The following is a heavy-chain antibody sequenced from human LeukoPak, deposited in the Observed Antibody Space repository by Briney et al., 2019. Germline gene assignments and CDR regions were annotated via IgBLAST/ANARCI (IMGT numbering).Heavy chain of an antibody. CDR2: IYSGGST. Sequence: PGGSLRLSCAASGFTFSSYWMHWVRQAPGKGLEWVSVIYSGGSTYYADSVKGRFTISRDNSKNTLYLQMNSLRAEDTAVYYCARDTAYWGQGTLVTVSS. V-gene: IGHV3-66*01. J-gene: IGHJ4*02. CDR3: ARDTAY. CDR1: GFTFSSYW.